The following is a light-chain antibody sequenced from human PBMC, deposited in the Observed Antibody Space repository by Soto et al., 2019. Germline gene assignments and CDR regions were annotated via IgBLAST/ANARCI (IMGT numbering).Light chain of an antibody. Sequence: EIVVTQSPALVSVSPGAIVTLSSRASQSVISSLAWYQQKLGQAPRLLIYGASTRATGIPARFSGSGSGTEFFLNISSLQSEDSAIYYCQHYNNWLGTFGGGTKVEI. CDR1: QSVISS. CDR2: GAS. V-gene: IGKV3-15*01. CDR3: QHYNNWLGT. J-gene: IGKJ4*01.